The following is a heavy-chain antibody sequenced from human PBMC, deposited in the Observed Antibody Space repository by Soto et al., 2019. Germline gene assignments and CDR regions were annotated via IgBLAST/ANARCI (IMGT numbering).Heavy chain of an antibody. Sequence: SETLSLTCTVSGGSISSYYWSWIRQPPGKGLEWIGYIYYSGSTYYNPSLKSRVTISVDTSKNQFSLKLSSVTAADTAVYYCARWLDDYVRYFDYWGQGTVVTVSS. CDR3: ARWLDDYVRYFDY. CDR1: GGSISSYY. CDR2: IYYSGST. D-gene: IGHD3-16*01. V-gene: IGHV4-59*06. J-gene: IGHJ4*02.